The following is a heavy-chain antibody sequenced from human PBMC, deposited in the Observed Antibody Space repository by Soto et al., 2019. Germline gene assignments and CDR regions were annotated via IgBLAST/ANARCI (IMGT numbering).Heavy chain of an antibody. D-gene: IGHD6-13*01. Sequence: SETLSLTCAVYGGSFSGYYWSWVRQPPGKGLEWIGEINHGGTTNYNPSLKSRVTISIDTSKNHFSLKLTSVTAADTAVYYCVTKEGSNWSFDYWGQGTLVTVSS. V-gene: IGHV4-34*01. CDR2: INHGGTT. CDR1: GGSFSGYY. J-gene: IGHJ4*02. CDR3: VTKEGSNWSFDY.